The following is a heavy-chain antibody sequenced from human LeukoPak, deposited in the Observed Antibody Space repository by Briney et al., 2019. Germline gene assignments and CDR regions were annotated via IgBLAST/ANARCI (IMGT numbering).Heavy chain of an antibody. CDR3: AKDRDCSSTSCPPGSYWFDP. Sequence: GGSLRLSCAASGFTFSSYAMSWVRQAPGKGLEWVSAISGSGGSTYYADSVKGRFTISRDNSKNTLYLQMNSLRAEDTAVYYCAKDRDCSSTSCPPGSYWFDPWGQGTLVTVSS. V-gene: IGHV3-23*01. D-gene: IGHD2-2*01. J-gene: IGHJ5*02. CDR1: GFTFSSYA. CDR2: ISGSGGST.